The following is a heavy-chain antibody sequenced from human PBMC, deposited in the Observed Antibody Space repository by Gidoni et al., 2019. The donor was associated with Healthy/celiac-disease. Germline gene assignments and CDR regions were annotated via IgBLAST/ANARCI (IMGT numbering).Heavy chain of an antibody. V-gene: IGHV4-4*02. CDR1: GGSISSSTW. CDR3: ARSPAYCSSTSCYGDYFDY. D-gene: IGHD2-2*01. J-gene: IGHJ4*02. Sequence: QVQLQESGPGLVKPSGTLSLTCAVSGGSISSSTWWSWVRQPPGKGLEWIGEIYHSGSTNYNPSLKSRVTIAVDKSKNQFSLKLSSVTAADTAVYYCARSPAYCSSTSCYGDYFDYWGQGTLVTVSS. CDR2: IYHSGST.